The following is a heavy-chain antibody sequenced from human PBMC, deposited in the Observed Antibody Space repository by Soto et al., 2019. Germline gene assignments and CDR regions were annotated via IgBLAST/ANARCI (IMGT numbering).Heavy chain of an antibody. V-gene: IGHV1-46*01. D-gene: IGHD3-10*01. CDR1: GYTFTSYY. CDR3: ARDAVLLWFGEPYYFDY. J-gene: IGHJ4*02. Sequence: QVQLVQSGAEVKKPGASVKVSCKASGYTFTSYYMHWVRQAPGQGLEWMGIINPSGGSTSYAQKFPGRVTMTRDTSTSTVYMELSSLRSEDTAVYYCARDAVLLWFGEPYYFDYWGQGTLVTVSS. CDR2: INPSGGST.